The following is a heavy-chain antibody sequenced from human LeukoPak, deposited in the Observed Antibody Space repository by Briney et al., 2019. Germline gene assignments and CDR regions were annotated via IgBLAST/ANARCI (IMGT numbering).Heavy chain of an antibody. CDR3: ARGGRRGSVTMIVVVIPIFDY. Sequence: SETLSLTCAVYGGSFSGYYWSWIRQPPGKGLEWIGEINHSESTNYNPSLKSRVTISVDTSKNQFSLRLSSVTAADTAVYYCARGGRRGSVTMIVVVIPIFDYWGQGTLVTVSS. CDR1: GGSFSGYY. D-gene: IGHD3-22*01. V-gene: IGHV4-34*01. CDR2: INHSEST. J-gene: IGHJ4*02.